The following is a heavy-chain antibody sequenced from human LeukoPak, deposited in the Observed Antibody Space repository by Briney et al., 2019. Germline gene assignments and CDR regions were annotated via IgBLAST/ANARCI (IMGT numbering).Heavy chain of an antibody. CDR1: GGSISTSNYY. Sequence: SETLSLTCTVSGGSISTSNYYWAWIRQPPGKGLQWIGSIYYRGNTYYNPSLKSRVTMSVDASKNQFSLRLTSVTAADTALYYCARDTIPPRNATEQKTGTYYWGQGTLVTVSS. J-gene: IGHJ4*02. D-gene: IGHD7-27*01. V-gene: IGHV4-39*02. CDR2: IYYRGNT. CDR3: ARDTIPPRNATEQKTGTYY.